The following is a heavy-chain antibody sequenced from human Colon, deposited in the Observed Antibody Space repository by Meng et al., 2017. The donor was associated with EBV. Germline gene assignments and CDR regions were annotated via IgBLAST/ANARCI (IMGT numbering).Heavy chain of an antibody. CDR3: AKGPGIDYAHYFDS. D-gene: IGHD3-16*01. J-gene: IGHJ4*02. CDR1: VFTFDDYT. V-gene: IGHV3-43*01. CDR2: ISWDGRTT. Sequence: EVGLGWSGVGVVQPWGYLRLSFASSVFTFDDYTMYWVRQLPGKGLEWVSLISWDGRTTFYADSVEGRFTIFRDNNKNSLYLYMNSLRTEDTALYYCAKGPGIDYAHYFDSWGQGTLVTVSS.